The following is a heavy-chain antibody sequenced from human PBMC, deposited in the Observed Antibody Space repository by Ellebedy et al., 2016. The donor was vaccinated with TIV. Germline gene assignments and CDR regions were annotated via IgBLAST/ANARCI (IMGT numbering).Heavy chain of an antibody. J-gene: IGHJ4*02. CDR3: ARAGGRRSTGSGFY. CDR2: IKEDGSEA. CDR1: GFTFSGYW. Sequence: PGGSLRLSCAASGFTFSGYWMSRVRQAPGKGLEWVANIKEDGSEAYYVDSVKGRFTISRDNAKNSLYLQMSNLRAEDTAVFYCARAGGRRSTGSGFYWGQGTRVTVST. D-gene: IGHD2-2*01. V-gene: IGHV3-7*03.